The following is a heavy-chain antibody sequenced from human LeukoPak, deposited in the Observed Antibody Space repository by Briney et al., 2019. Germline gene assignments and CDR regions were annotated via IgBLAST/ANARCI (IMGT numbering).Heavy chain of an antibody. Sequence: GGSLRLSCAASGFTFRGFLMSWVRQTPGKGLEWVANIKQDGSEKYYADSVKGRFTISRDNTKNSLSLQMNSLRAEDTAVYYCARGANWFDPWGQGTLVTVSS. V-gene: IGHV3-7*01. CDR2: IKQDGSEK. CDR1: GFTFRGFL. J-gene: IGHJ5*02. CDR3: ARGANWFDP.